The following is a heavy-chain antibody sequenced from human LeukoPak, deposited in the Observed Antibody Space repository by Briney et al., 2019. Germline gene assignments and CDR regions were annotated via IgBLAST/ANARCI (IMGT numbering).Heavy chain of an antibody. J-gene: IGHJ4*02. Sequence: GASVKVSCKASGYTFTGYYMHWVRPAPGQGREWMGWINPNSGGTNYAQKFQGRVTMTRDTSISTAYMELSRLRSDDTAVYYCAREWGWGLLGYFDYWGQGTLVTVSS. CDR2: INPNSGGT. V-gene: IGHV1-2*02. CDR1: GYTFTGYY. D-gene: IGHD7-27*01. CDR3: AREWGWGLLGYFDY.